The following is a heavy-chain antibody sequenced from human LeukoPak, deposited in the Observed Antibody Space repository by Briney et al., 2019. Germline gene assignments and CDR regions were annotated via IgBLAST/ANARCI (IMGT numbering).Heavy chain of an antibody. V-gene: IGHV3-30*04. CDR2: ISYDGRNA. CDR3: ARVRVVWDLDDAFDI. D-gene: IGHD1-26*01. J-gene: IGHJ3*02. Sequence: GGSLRLSCVASRFTFSLYAMHWVRQAPGKGLEWVAAISYDGRNAYYADSVKGRFTISRDNAKNSLYLQMNSLRAEDTALYYCARVRVVWDLDDAFDIWGQGTMVTVSS. CDR1: RFTFSLYA.